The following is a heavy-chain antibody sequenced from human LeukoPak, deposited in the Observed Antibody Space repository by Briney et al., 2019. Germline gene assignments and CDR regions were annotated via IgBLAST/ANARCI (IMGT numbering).Heavy chain of an antibody. V-gene: IGHV4-31*03. D-gene: IGHD1-14*01. CDR1: GGSISSGGYS. J-gene: IGHJ4*02. CDR3: ARGYGYFDY. CDR2: IYYSGST. Sequence: PSQTLSLTCTVSGGSISSGGYSWSWIRQHPGEGLEWIGYIYYSGSTYYNPSLKSRVTISVDTSKNQFSLKLSSVTAADTAVYYCARGYGYFDYWGQGTLVTVSS.